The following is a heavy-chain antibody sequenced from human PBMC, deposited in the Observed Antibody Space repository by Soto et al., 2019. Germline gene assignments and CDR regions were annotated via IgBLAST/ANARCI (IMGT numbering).Heavy chain of an antibody. D-gene: IGHD1-1*01. CDR1: GFSISRSA. CDR3: ARDLQAGTDNVNWFAP. Sequence: QVQLVESGGGVVQPGRSLRLSCAASGFSISRSAMHWVRQAPGKGLEWVAVIAYDGSNRWYADSAKVRFTISRDNSKNTVYLQMSSLRGEDTAVYYCARDLQAGTDNVNWFAPWGQGTLVTVSS. J-gene: IGHJ5*02. CDR2: IAYDGSNR. V-gene: IGHV3-30*04.